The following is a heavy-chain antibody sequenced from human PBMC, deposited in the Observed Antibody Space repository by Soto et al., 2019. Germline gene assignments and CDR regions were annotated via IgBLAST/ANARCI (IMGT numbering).Heavy chain of an antibody. V-gene: IGHV4-30-2*01. Sequence: PSETLSLTCAVSGGSISSGGYSWSWIRQPPGKGLEWIGYIYHSGSTYYNPSLKSRITISIDRSKNQLSLKLSSVTAADTAVYNCARGMTTVTTLDYWGQGTLVTVS. CDR3: ARGMTTVTTLDY. CDR1: GGSISSGGYS. D-gene: IGHD4-4*01. J-gene: IGHJ4*02. CDR2: IYHSGST.